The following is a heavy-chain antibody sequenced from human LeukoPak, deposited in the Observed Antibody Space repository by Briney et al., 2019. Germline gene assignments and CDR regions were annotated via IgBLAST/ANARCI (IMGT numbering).Heavy chain of an antibody. CDR1: GYTLTELS. V-gene: IGHV1-24*01. D-gene: IGHD1-20*01. CDR2: FDPEDGET. J-gene: IGHJ4*02. CDR3: ATAITGTTRFDY. Sequence: GASVKVSCKVSGYTLTELSMHWVRQAPGKGLEWMGGFDPEDGETIYAQEFQGRVTMTEDTSTDTAYMELSSLRSEDTAVYYCATAITGTTRFDYWGQGTLVTVSS.